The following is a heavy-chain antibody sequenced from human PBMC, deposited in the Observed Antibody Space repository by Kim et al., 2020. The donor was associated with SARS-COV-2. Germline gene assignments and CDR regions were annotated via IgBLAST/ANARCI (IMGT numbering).Heavy chain of an antibody. CDR1: GFTFSSYA. Sequence: GGSLRLSCAASGFTFSSYAMHWVRQAPGKGLEWVAVISYDGSNKYYADSVKGRFTISRDNSKNTLYLQMNSLRAEDTAVYYCARSGYYYDSSGYPFQHWGQGTLVTVSS. J-gene: IGHJ1*01. D-gene: IGHD3-22*01. CDR3: ARSGYYYDSSGYPFQH. V-gene: IGHV3-30*04. CDR2: ISYDGSNK.